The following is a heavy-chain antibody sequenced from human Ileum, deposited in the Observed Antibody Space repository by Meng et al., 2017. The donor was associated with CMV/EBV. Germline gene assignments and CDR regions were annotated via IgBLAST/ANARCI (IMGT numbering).Heavy chain of an antibody. CDR1: HGPFSGYS. J-gene: IGHJ4*02. CDR3: ASMTYDILTGVIFDY. CDR2: INHGGST. V-gene: IGHV4-34*01. Sequence: VYHGPFSGYSWTWIHQPPGKGLEWIGEINHGGSTNYNPSLKSRVTISVDTPRNQFSLTVTSVTAADTAMYFCASMTYDILTGVIFDYWGQGTLVTVSS. D-gene: IGHD3-9*01.